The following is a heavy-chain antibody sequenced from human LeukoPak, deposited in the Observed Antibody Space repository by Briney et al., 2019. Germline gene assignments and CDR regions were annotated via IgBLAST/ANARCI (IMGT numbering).Heavy chain of an antibody. V-gene: IGHV4-34*01. J-gene: IGHJ4*02. D-gene: IGHD2-2*01. Sequence: GSLRLSCATSGFTFSSHAMYWIRQPPGKGLEWIGEINHSGSTNYNPSLKSRVTISVDTSKNQFSLKLSSVTAADTAVYYCARGGRYCSSTSCYAGRAFFDYWGQGALVTVSS. CDR3: ARGGRYCSSTSCYAGRAFFDY. CDR1: GFTFSSHA. CDR2: INHSGST.